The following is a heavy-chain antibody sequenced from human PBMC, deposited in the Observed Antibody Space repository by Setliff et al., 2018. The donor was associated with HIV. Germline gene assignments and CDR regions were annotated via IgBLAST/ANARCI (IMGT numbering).Heavy chain of an antibody. V-gene: IGHV1-69*13. Sequence: ASVKVSCKASGGTFINSAFTWVRQAPGQGLEWMGSIIPIFNTGNYAQKFQNRVTITADESTSTAYMELSSLRSEDTAVYYCARSAHDSETGYWGQGTLVTVSS. J-gene: IGHJ4*02. CDR3: ARSAHDSETGY. CDR1: GGTFINSA. D-gene: IGHD5-12*01. CDR2: IIPIFNTG.